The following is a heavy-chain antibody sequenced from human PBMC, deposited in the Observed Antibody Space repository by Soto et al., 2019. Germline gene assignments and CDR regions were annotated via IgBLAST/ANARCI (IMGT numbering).Heavy chain of an antibody. CDR2: IYYSGST. D-gene: IGHD2-15*01. CDR3: AREVGYCSGGSCYLYYFDY. Sequence: SETLSLTCTVSGGSISSYYWSWIRQPPGKGPEWIGYIYYSGSTNYNPSLKSRVTISVDTSKNQFSLKLSSVTAADTAVYYCAREVGYCSGGSCYLYYFDYWGQGTLVTVSS. J-gene: IGHJ4*02. V-gene: IGHV4-59*01. CDR1: GGSISSYY.